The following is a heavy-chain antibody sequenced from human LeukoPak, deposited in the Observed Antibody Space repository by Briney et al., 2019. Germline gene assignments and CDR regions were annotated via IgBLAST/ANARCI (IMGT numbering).Heavy chain of an antibody. CDR3: ARVYGDPRGEDY. V-gene: IGHV4-34*01. J-gene: IGHJ4*02. CDR1: GGSFSGYY. D-gene: IGHD4-17*01. CDR2: INHSGST. Sequence: SETLSLTCAVYGGSFSGYYWSWIRQPPGKGLEWIGEINHSGSTNYNPSLKSRVTISVDTSKNQFSLKLSSVTAADTAVYYCARVYGDPRGEDYWGQGTLVTVSS.